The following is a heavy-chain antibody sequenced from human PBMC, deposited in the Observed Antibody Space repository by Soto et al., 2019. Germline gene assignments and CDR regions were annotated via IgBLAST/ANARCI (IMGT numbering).Heavy chain of an antibody. CDR3: ARVGYYDSSVTFDY. Sequence: QVQLQESGPGLVKPSQTLSLTCTVSGGSISSGGYYWSWIRQHPGKGLEWIGYIYYSGSTYYNPSLKSRVTISVDMSKNQFTLKLISVTAADTAVYYCARVGYYDSSVTFDYGGQGTLDTVSS. V-gene: IGHV4-31*03. J-gene: IGHJ4*02. CDR2: IYYSGST. D-gene: IGHD3-22*01. CDR1: GGSISSGGYY.